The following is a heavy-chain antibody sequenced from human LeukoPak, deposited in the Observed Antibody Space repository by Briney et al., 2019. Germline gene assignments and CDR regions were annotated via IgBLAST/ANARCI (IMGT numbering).Heavy chain of an antibody. V-gene: IGHV6-1*01. CDR3: ARVLEYSGSWNYFDY. CDR2: TYYRSKWYN. D-gene: IGHD6-13*01. Sequence: SQTLSLTCALSGDSVSSNSAAWNWVRQSPSRGLEWLGRTYYRSKWYNDYAVSVKSRIIINPDTSKNQFSLHLNSVTPEDTAVYYCARVLEYSGSWNYFDYWGQGTLVTVSS. CDR1: GDSVSSNSAA. J-gene: IGHJ4*02.